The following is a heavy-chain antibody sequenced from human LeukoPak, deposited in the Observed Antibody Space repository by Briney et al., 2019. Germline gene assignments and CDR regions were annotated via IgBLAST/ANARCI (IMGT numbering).Heavy chain of an antibody. CDR2: IYHSGTT. D-gene: IGHD5-12*01. CDR1: GGSIDSGDYY. J-gene: IGHJ5*02. V-gene: IGHV4-30-2*01. CDR3: ARVGRGYSGYSWFDP. Sequence: SQTLSLTCTVSGGSIDSGDYYWSWIRQPPGKGLEWIGYIYHSGTTYYNPSLKSRVTISVDRSKSQFSLKLSFVTAADTAVYYCARVGRGYSGYSWFDPWGQGTLVTVSS.